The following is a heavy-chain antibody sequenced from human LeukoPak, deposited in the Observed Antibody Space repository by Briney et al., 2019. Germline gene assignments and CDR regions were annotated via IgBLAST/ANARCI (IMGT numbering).Heavy chain of an antibody. CDR3: AKESGKFDY. CDR2: ISADGGST. V-gene: IGHV3-43*02. Sequence: GGSLRLSCVAFGLTFHAYAMQWVRPAPGKGLVWVSLISADGGSTFYADSVRGRFSISRDNSKNSLYLQMNSQRTEDTAMYYCAKESGKFDYWGQGTLVAVSS. CDR1: GLTFHAYA. J-gene: IGHJ4*02.